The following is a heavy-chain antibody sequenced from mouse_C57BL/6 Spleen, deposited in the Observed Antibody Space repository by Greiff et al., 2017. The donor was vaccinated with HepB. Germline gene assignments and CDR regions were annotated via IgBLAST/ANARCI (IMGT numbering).Heavy chain of an antibody. CDR2: IYPGDGDT. D-gene: IGHD2-1*01. CDR1: GYAFSSSW. Sequence: VQLQQSGPELVKPGASVKISCKASGYAFSSSWMNWVKQRPGKGLEWIGRIYPGDGDTNYNGKFKGKATLTADKSSSTAYMQLSSLTSEDSAVYFWARKEVYYGNFDYWGQGTTLTVSS. J-gene: IGHJ2*01. V-gene: IGHV1-82*01. CDR3: ARKEVYYGNFDY.